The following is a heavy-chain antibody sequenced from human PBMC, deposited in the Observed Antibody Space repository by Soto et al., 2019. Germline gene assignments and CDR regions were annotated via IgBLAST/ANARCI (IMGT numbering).Heavy chain of an antibody. Sequence: QVQLVQSGAEEKKPGASVKVSCKASGYTFTGYAMHWVRQAPGQRLEWMGWINTGNGNTTYSQKFQGRVTITRDTSASTADMELSSLRSEDTAVYYCARAVAVPADFDYWGQGTLVTVSS. V-gene: IGHV1-3*04. CDR3: ARAVAVPADFDY. D-gene: IGHD6-19*01. J-gene: IGHJ4*02. CDR2: INTGNGNT. CDR1: GYTFTGYA.